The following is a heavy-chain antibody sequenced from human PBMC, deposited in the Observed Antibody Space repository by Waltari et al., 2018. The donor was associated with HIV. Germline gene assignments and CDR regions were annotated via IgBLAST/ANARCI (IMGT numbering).Heavy chain of an antibody. D-gene: IGHD3-3*02. Sequence: QVQMVESGGGVVQPGRYLRGSCVASGFTFRSFGKPWVRQPPGKGLGWVAVTWYDGSPTYYVDSVNGRFSLSRDNSNNTLYLQMHSLRVEDTVASYCGRGPHFFDSWGPGPLVTVSS. V-gene: IGHV3-33*01. CDR3: GRGPHFFDS. CDR2: TWYDGSPT. CDR1: GFTFRSFG. J-gene: IGHJ4*02.